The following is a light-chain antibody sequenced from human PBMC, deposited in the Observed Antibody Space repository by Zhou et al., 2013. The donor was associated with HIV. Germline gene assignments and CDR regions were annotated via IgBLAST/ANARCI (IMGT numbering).Light chain of an antibody. CDR1: QTISTY. V-gene: IGKV1-39*01. CDR3: QQLNSYPVT. CDR2: AAS. Sequence: DIQMTQSPSSLSASVGDRVTITCRASQTISTYLNWYQQKPGKAPKLLIYAASSLQGGVPSRFSGSGSGTDFTLTISSLQPEDFATYYCQQLNSYPVTFGGGTKLEVK. J-gene: IGKJ4*01.